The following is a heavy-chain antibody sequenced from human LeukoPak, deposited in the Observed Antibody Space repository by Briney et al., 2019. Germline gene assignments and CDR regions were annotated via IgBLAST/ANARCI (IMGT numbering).Heavy chain of an antibody. Sequence: PSGTLSLTCAVSGGSISSSNWWSWVRQPPGKGLEWIGEIYHSGSTNYNPSLKSRVTISVDKSKNQFSLKLSSVTAADTAVYYCARETPLYGSGSPSHDYYYGMDVWGQGTTVTVSS. J-gene: IGHJ6*02. CDR2: IYHSGST. CDR1: GGSISSSNW. V-gene: IGHV4-4*02. D-gene: IGHD3-10*01. CDR3: ARETPLYGSGSPSHDYYYGMDV.